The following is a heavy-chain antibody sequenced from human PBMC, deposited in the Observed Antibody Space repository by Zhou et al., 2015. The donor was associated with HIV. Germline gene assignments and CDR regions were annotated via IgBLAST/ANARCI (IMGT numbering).Heavy chain of an antibody. CDR1: GFSFSSYS. V-gene: IGHV3-21*04. CDR3: ARETGDGDYGYFDY. D-gene: IGHD4-17*01. J-gene: IGHJ4*02. CDR2: ISVSGGDT. Sequence: EVHLVESGGGLVKPGGSLRLSCAASGFSFSSYSMKWVRQAPGKGLEWVSTISVSGGDTYYTDSVKGRFTVSRDNSKNTLLLQMNSLTTEDSALYYCARETGDGDYGYFDYWGQGTLVTVSS.